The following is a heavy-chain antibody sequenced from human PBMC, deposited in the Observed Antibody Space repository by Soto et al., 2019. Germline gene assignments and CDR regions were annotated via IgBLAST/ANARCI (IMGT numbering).Heavy chain of an antibody. V-gene: IGHV3-30*18. CDR2: ISYDGSNK. D-gene: IGHD6-13*01. CDR3: AKDGSSWYFDY. J-gene: IGHJ4*02. Sequence: QVQLVESGGGVVQPGRSLRLSCAASGFTFSSYGMHWVRQAPGKGLEWVAVISYDGSNKYYADSVKGRFTISRDNSKNTQYLQMNSLRAEDTAVYYCAKDGSSWYFDYWGQGTLVTVSS. CDR1: GFTFSSYG.